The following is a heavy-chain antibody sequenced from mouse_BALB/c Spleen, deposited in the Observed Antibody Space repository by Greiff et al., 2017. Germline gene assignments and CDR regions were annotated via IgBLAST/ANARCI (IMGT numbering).Heavy chain of an antibody. J-gene: IGHJ4*01. CDR1: GFTFSSFG. CDR2: ISSGSSTI. V-gene: IGHV5-17*02. CDR3: ARIHEGDAMDY. Sequence: DVKLVESGGGLVQPGGSRKLSCAASGFTFSSFGMHWVRQAPEKGLEWVAYISSGSSTIYYADTVKGRFTISRDNPKNTLFLQMTSLRSEDTAMYYCARIHEGDAMDYWGQGTSVTVSS.